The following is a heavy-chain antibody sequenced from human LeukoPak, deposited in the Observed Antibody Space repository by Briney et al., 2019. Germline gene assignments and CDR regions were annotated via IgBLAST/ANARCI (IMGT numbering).Heavy chain of an antibody. D-gene: IGHD3-22*01. CDR3: AREWVWYYYDSSGPPGAFDI. CDR2: INPNSGGT. CDR1: GYTFTGYY. Sequence: GASVKVSCKASGYTFTGYYMHWVRQAPGQGLEWMGRINPNSGGTNYAQKFQGRVTMTRDTSISTAYKELSRLRSDDTAVYYCAREWVWYYYDSSGPPGAFDIWGQGTMVTVSS. J-gene: IGHJ3*02. V-gene: IGHV1-2*06.